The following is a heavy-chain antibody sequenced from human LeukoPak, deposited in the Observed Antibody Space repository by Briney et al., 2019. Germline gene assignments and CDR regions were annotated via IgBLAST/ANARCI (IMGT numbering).Heavy chain of an antibody. J-gene: IGHJ5*02. CDR2: IKQDGSEK. V-gene: IGHV3-7*01. Sequence: PGGSLRLSCAPSGFTISGYWMTWVRQAPGKRLEWVVNIKQDGSEKTYVDSVKGRFTISRDNAKNSIYLQMNSLRVEDTAIYYCARDGGTDWYDPWGQGTLVSVSS. D-gene: IGHD3-16*01. CDR1: GFTISGYW. CDR3: ARDGGTDWYDP.